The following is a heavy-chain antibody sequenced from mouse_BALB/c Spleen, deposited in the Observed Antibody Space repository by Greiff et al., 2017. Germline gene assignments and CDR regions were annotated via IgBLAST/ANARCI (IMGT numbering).Heavy chain of an antibody. CDR2: ISYSGST. Sequence: EVQLQQSGPGLVKPSQSLSLTCTVTGYSITSDYAWNWIRQFPGNKLEWMGYISYSGSTSYNPSLKSRISITRDTSKNQFFLQLNSVTTEDTATYYCARGGFYYYGSSSFDYWGQGTTLTVSS. V-gene: IGHV3-2*02. J-gene: IGHJ2*01. D-gene: IGHD1-1*01. CDR1: GYSITSDYA. CDR3: ARGGFYYYGSSSFDY.